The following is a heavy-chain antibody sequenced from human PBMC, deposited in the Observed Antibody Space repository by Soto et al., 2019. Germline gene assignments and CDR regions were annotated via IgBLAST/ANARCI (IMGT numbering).Heavy chain of an antibody. CDR3: ARTTAVPNTLRSRYYFDY. V-gene: IGHV4-61*01. J-gene: IGHJ4*02. Sequence: ASETLSLTCSVSGASVSDKTFYWSWLRQSPGKGLEWIGYIYYSGTTNYNPSLKGRFTISGDTSKNQFSLRLNSVTAADTALYYCARTTAVPNTLRSRYYFDYWGQGMLVTVSS. CDR2: IYYSGTT. CDR1: GASVSDKTFY. D-gene: IGHD4-17*01.